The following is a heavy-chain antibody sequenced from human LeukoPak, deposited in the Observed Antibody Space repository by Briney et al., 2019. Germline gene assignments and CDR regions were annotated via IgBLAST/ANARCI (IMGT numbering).Heavy chain of an antibody. J-gene: IGHJ4*02. CDR3: AKQDSSSLPVDY. D-gene: IGHD6-13*01. CDR1: GFTFSSYG. V-gene: IGHV3-30*18. CDR2: ISYDGSNK. Sequence: GGSLRLSCAASGFTFSSYGMHWVRQAPGKGLEWVAVISYDGSNKYYADSVKGRFTISRDNSKNTLYLQMNSLRAEDTAVYYCAKQDSSSLPVDYWGQGTLVTVSS.